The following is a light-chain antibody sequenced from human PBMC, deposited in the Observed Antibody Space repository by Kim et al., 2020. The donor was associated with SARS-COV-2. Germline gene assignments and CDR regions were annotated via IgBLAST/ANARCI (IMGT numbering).Light chain of an antibody. V-gene: IGKV1-5*01. Sequence: TLSASEGDTVTITCRASQSITSGLAWYQQKPGKVPKLLIYLVSNLDSGVPSRFSGSGSGTQFTLTISSLQPDDFATYYCQQHNGYFGGGTKVDIK. J-gene: IGKJ4*01. CDR2: LVS. CDR3: QQHNGY. CDR1: QSITSG.